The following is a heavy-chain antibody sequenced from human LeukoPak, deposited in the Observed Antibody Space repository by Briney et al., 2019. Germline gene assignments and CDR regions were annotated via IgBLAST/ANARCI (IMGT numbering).Heavy chain of an antibody. CDR2: IYHSGST. J-gene: IGHJ2*01. D-gene: IGHD6-19*01. V-gene: IGHV4-38-2*02. CDR3: ARDGWDWYFDL. Sequence: SETLSLTCTVSGYSISSGYYWGWIRQPPGKGLEWIGSIYHSGSTYYNPSLKSRVTISVDRSKNQFSLNLSSMTAADTAVYFCARDGWDWYFDLWGRGTLVTVSS. CDR1: GYSISSGYY.